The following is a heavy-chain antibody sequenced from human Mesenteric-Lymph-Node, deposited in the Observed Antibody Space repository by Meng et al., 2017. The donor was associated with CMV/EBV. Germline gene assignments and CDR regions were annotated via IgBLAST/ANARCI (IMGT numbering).Heavy chain of an antibody. D-gene: IGHD3-10*01. Sequence: SGFIFEDYGMSWVRQAPGKGLEWVSGVNWNGGSTSYADSVKGRFTVSRDNAKNSLYLQMNSLRAEETALYHCARGGDYGSGSYLVFWGQGTLVTVSS. CDR2: VNWNGGST. CDR1: GFIFEDYG. J-gene: IGHJ4*02. V-gene: IGHV3-20*01. CDR3: ARGGDYGSGSYLVF.